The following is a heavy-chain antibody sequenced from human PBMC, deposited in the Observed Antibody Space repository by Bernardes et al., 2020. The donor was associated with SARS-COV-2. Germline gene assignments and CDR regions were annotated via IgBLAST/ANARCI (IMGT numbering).Heavy chain of an antibody. Sequence: GHLRLSCAASGVTFEDYTMHWVRQVPGKGLEWVARGSWGGSTTNYADSVKGRFIISRDSSRNTVHLQMDSLRKEDTALYYCATERQSLTVFGVGHDAFDFWGQGTMVTVSS. J-gene: IGHJ3*01. CDR3: ATERQSLTVFGVGHDAFDF. CDR2: GSWGGSTT. V-gene: IGHV3-43*01. D-gene: IGHD3-3*01. CDR1: GVTFEDYT.